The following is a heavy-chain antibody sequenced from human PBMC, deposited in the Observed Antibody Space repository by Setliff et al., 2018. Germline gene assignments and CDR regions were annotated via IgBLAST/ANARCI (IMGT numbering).Heavy chain of an antibody. J-gene: IGHJ4*02. CDR3: ARDLRGILSLHDSDY. CDR2: IYTSWSS. Sequence: SETLSLTCTVSGGSISSGVYYWGWIRQPAGKGPEWIGHIYTSWSSNYNPSLKSRVTMSIGTSKNQFFLKVRSVTAEDTAVYYCARDLRGILSLHDSDYWGQGTVVTVS. CDR1: GGSISSGVYY. D-gene: IGHD3-16*01. V-gene: IGHV4-61*09.